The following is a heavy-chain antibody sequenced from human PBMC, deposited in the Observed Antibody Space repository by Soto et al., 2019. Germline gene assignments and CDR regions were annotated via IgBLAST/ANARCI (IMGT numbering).Heavy chain of an antibody. CDR1: GYSFTSYW. CDR2: IDPSDSYT. J-gene: IGHJ5*02. D-gene: IGHD3-22*01. V-gene: IGHV5-10-1*01. Sequence: GESLNISCKGSGYSFTSYWISLVRQMPGKGLEWMGRIDPSDSYTNYSPSFQGHVTISADKSISTAYLQWSSLKASDTAMYYCARSPYYYDSSGYYNWFDPWGQGTLVTVSS. CDR3: ARSPYYYDSSGYYNWFDP.